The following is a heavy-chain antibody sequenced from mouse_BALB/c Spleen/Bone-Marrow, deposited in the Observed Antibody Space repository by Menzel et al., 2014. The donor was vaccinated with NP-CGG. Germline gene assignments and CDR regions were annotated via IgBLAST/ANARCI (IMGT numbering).Heavy chain of an antibody. CDR2: IYPGDGST. CDR1: GYTFTSCF. J-gene: IGHJ1*01. CDR3: AYYRYDEYFDV. D-gene: IGHD2-14*01. Sequence: VQLQQSGPELVKPGASVKMSCKASGYTFTSCFIHWVKPRPGQGLEWIGWIYPGDGSTKYNEKFKGKTTLAADKSSSTAYMLLSSLTSEDSAIFFCAYYRYDEYFDVWGAGTTVTVSS. V-gene: IGHV1S56*01.